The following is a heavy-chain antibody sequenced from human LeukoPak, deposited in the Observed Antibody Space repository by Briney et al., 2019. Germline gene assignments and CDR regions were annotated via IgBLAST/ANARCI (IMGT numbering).Heavy chain of an antibody. Sequence: PSETLSLTCTVSGGSISSSSYYWGWIRQPPGKGLDWIGSIYYSGSTYYNPSLKSRVTISVDTSKNQFSLKLSSVTAADTAVYYCASYDSSGYYYGYWGQGTLVTVSP. J-gene: IGHJ4*02. CDR3: ASYDSSGYYYGY. CDR1: GGSISSSSYY. V-gene: IGHV4-39*01. CDR2: IYYSGST. D-gene: IGHD3-22*01.